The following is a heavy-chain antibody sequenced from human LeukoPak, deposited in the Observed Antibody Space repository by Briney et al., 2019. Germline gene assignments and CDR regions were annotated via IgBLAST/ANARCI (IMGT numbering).Heavy chain of an antibody. D-gene: IGHD2-15*01. J-gene: IGHJ4*02. Sequence: GGSLRLSCAASGFAFSNYAMAWVRQAPGKEPEWVSVITGGGADTYQIDSVKGRFTISRDNSKNTLYLQMNSLRAENTAVYFCAKGTLGHCNGASCYPLDYWGQGTLVTVSS. CDR3: AKGTLGHCNGASCYPLDY. CDR2: ITGGGADT. CDR1: GFAFSNYA. V-gene: IGHV3-23*01.